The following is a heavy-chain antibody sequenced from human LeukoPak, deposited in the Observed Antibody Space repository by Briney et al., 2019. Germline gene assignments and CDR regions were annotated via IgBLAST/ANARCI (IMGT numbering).Heavy chain of an antibody. D-gene: IGHD3-22*01. CDR2: IYTNGST. Sequence: SQTLSLTRTVSSHPNSSGNYFCNSIRQPAGKGLEWNRRIYTNGSTDYKPSLKSRDTISLDTSTDQFSLKLSSVTAADTAVYYCARGGYYDSSGSRDDFDIWGQGTMVTVSS. J-gene: IGHJ3*02. CDR1: SHPNSSGNYF. CDR3: ARGGYYDSSGSRDDFDI. V-gene: IGHV4-61*02.